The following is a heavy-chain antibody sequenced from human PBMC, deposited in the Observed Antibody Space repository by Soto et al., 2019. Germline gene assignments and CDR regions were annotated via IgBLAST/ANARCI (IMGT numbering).Heavy chain of an antibody. V-gene: IGHV3-21*01. D-gene: IGHD3-10*01. CDR3: ARLLSGADWFDP. J-gene: IGHJ5*02. Sequence: EVQLVESGGGLVQPGGSLRLSCAASGFTFSSYSMNWVRQAPGKGLEWVSSISSSSSYIYYADSVKGRFTISRDNAKNSLYLQMNSLRAEDTAVYYCARLLSGADWFDPWGQGTLVTVSS. CDR1: GFTFSSYS. CDR2: ISSSSSYI.